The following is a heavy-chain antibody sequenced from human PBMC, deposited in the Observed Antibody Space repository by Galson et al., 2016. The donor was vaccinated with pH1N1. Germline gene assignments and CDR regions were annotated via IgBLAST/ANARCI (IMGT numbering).Heavy chain of an antibody. CDR1: GGSISSYY. J-gene: IGHJ6*03. Sequence: SETLSLTCTVSGGSISSYYWSWIRQPPGKGLEWIGYIYYSGSTNYNPSLKSRVTISVDTSKNQFSLKLSSVTAADTAVYYCARAIFGVDPHYYYYMDVWGKGTTVTVSS. V-gene: IGHV4-59*08. CDR3: ARAIFGVDPHYYYYMDV. D-gene: IGHD3-3*01. CDR2: IYYSGST.